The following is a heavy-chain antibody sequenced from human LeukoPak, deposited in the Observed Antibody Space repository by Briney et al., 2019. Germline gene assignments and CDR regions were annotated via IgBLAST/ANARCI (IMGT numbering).Heavy chain of an antibody. D-gene: IGHD3-10*01. J-gene: IGHJ5*02. CDR1: GFSLSTGGVG. Sequence: SGPALVKPTQTLTLTCTFSGFSLSTGGVGVAWIRQPPGKALQWLTLISWDDEKYYSPSLKSRLSISRDTSRNQVVLPMTNMDPLDTATYFCAHSYYFGSRSYYNVWFALWGGGPLVTVSS. CDR2: ISWDDEK. CDR3: AHSYYFGSRSYYNVWFAL. V-gene: IGHV2-5*02.